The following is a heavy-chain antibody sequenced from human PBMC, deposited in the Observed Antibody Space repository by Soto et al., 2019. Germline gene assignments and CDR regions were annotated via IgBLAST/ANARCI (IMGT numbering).Heavy chain of an antibody. V-gene: IGHV4-31*02. CDR2: IYHSGGT. CDR3: ARGHNGFDL. Sequence: WTWIRQHPGKGLDWIGYIYHSGGTYYNPSLKSRVTISVDTSENRFSLRLTSVAAADTAVYYCARGHNGFDLWGQGKMVTVSS. D-gene: IGHD2-21*01. J-gene: IGHJ3*01.